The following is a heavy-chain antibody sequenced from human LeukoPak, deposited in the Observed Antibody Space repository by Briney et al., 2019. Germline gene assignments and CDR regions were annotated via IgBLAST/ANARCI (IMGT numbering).Heavy chain of an antibody. CDR3: ARAYSSSWPMGLSAFDI. J-gene: IGHJ3*02. D-gene: IGHD6-13*01. V-gene: IGHV3-48*01. CDR1: GFTFSSYS. CDR2: ISRSSSTI. Sequence: GGSLRLSCAASGFTFSSYSMKWVRQAAGKGLEWVSYISRSSSTIYYADSVKGRFTISRDNAKNSLYLQMNSLRAEDTAVYYCARAYSSSWPMGLSAFDIWGQGTMVTVSS.